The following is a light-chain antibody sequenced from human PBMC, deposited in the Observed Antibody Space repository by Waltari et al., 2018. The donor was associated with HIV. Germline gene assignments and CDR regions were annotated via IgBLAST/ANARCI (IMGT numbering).Light chain of an antibody. V-gene: IGLV3-19*01. J-gene: IGLJ2*01. CDR1: SLRSYY. CDR2: GKN. CDR3: NSRDSSGNHVI. Sequence: SFELTQDPAVSVALGQTVRITCQGDSLRSYYASWYQQKPGQAPVLVLYGKNNRPSGVPHRVSGSSSGNTASLTITGAQAEDDADYFCNSRDSSGNHVIFGGGTKLTVL.